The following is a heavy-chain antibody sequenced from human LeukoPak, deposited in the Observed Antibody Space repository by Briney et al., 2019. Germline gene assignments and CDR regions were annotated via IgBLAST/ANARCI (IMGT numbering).Heavy chain of an antibody. CDR3: ASYGSGSSDWFDP. V-gene: IGHV4-39*07. D-gene: IGHD3-10*01. Sequence: PSETLSLTCAVSGGSISSNSYYWGWIRQPPGKGLEWIGSIYYSGSTYYNPSLKSRVTISVDTSKNQFSLKLSSVTAADTAVYYCASYGSGSSDWFDPWGQGTLVTVSS. J-gene: IGHJ5*02. CDR2: IYYSGST. CDR1: GGSISSNSYY.